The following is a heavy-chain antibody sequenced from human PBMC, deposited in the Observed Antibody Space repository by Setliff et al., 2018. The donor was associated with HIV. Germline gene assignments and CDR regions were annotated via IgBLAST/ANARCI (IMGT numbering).Heavy chain of an antibody. CDR2: IHYTGTG. CDR3: VRQHGDYAFGS. J-gene: IGHJ5*01. D-gene: IGHD4-17*01. V-gene: IGHV4-39*07. CDR1: PVSISSTSYY. Sequence: PSETLSLTCTVSPVSISSTSYYWVWIRQPPGKGLEWIGNIHYTGTGFYNPALRSRVTLSVDTSKNQFSLKMNSVTAADAAVYYCVRQHGDYAFGSWGQGTLVTVSS.